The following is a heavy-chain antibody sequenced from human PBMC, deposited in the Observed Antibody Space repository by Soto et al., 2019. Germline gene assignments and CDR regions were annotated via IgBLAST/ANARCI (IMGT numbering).Heavy chain of an antibody. CDR1: GYTFTGYY. D-gene: IGHD1-26*01. V-gene: IGHV1-2*04. J-gene: IGHJ6*02. CDR3: ARDLVGAAYYYYGMDV. Sequence: ASVKVSCKASGYTFTGYYMHWVRQAPGQGLEWMGMINPNSGGTSYAQKFQGWVTMTRDTSMSTVYMELSSLRSEDTAVYYCARDLVGAAYYYYGMDVWGQGTTVTVSS. CDR2: INPNSGGT.